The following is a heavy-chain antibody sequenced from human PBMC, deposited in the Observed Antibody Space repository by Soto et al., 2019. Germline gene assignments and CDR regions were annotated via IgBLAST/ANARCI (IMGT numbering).Heavy chain of an antibody. CDR3: ARDLRGYSYLDY. D-gene: IGHD5-18*01. V-gene: IGHV1-46*01. CDR1: GCTFSSYA. J-gene: IGHJ4*02. Sequence: ASVKVSCKASGCTFSSYAMHWVRQAPGQGLEWMGIINPSGGSTSYAQKFQGRVTMTRDTSTSTVYMELSSLRSEDTAVYYCARDLRGYSYLDYWGQGTLVTVSS. CDR2: INPSGGST.